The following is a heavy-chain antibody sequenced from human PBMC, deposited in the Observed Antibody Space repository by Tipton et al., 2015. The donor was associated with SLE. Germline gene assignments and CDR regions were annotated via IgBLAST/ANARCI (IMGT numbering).Heavy chain of an antibody. Sequence: SLRLSCAASGFTFSSYGMHWVRQAPGKGLEWVAVIWYDGSNKYYADFVKGRFTISRDNSKNTLYLQMNSLRAEDTAVYYCAKDRRSWYYFDYWGQGTLVTVSS. CDR3: AKDRRSWYYFDY. CDR1: GFTFSSYG. D-gene: IGHD6-13*01. J-gene: IGHJ4*02. CDR2: IWYDGSNK. V-gene: IGHV3-33*06.